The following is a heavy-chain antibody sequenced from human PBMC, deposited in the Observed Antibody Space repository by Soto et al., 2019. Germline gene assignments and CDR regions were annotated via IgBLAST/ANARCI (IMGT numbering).Heavy chain of an antibody. CDR2: IIPIFGTA. V-gene: IGHV1-69*13. J-gene: IGHJ6*02. CDR1: GVTFSSYA. CDR3: AKASTIFGVVPDLYYYGMDV. Sequence: SVKVSCKASGVTFSSYAISWVRQAPVQGLEWMGGIIPIFGTANYAQKFQGRVTITADESKNTLYLQMNSLRAEDTAVYYCAKASTIFGVVPDLYYYGMDVWGQGTTVTVSS. D-gene: IGHD3-3*01.